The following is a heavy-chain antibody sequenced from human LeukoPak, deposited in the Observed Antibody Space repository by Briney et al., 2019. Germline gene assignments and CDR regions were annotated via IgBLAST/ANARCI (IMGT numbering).Heavy chain of an antibody. CDR3: ARGDRNSYYYMDV. V-gene: IGHV3-53*01. CDR1: GFTVSSNY. D-gene: IGHD1-14*01. CDR2: IYSGGST. J-gene: IGHJ6*03. Sequence: GGSLTLSCAASGFTVSSNYMSWLRHAPGKGLEGVSVIYSGGSTYYADSVKGRFTISRDKSKKTLSLQMNSLRAEDTAVYYCARGDRNSYYYMDVWGKGTTVTVSS.